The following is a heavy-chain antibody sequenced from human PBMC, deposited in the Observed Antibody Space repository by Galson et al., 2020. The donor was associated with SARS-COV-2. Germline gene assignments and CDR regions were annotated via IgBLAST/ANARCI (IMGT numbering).Heavy chain of an antibody. CDR3: ARHQLELKGYYYGMDV. CDR2: IYYSGST. D-gene: IGHD1-7*01. V-gene: IGHV4-59*08. CDR1: GGSISSYY. J-gene: IGHJ6*02. Sequence: ETSETLSLTCTVSGGSISSYYWSWIRQPPGKGLEWIGYIYYSGSTNYNPSLKSRVTISVDTSKNQFSLKLSSVTAADTAVYYCARHQLELKGYYYGMDVWGQGTTVTVSS.